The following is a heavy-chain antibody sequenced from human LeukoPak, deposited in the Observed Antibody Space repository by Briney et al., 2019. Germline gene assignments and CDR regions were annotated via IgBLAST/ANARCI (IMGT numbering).Heavy chain of an antibody. CDR2: ISSSSYI. V-gene: IGHV3-21*01. J-gene: IGHJ4*02. Sequence: GGSLRLSCAASGFTFNTYAMSWVRQAPGKGLEWVSSISSSSYIYYADSVKGRFTISRDNAKNSLYLQMNSLRAEDTAVYYCAKSDGNFDYWGQGTLVTVSS. CDR3: AKSDGNFDY. D-gene: IGHD1-14*01. CDR1: GFTFNTYA.